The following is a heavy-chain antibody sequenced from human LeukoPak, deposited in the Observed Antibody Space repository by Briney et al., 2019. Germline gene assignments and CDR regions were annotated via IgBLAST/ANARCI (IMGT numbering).Heavy chain of an antibody. CDR3: ARGDSGTTVVTQKPFDY. Sequence: PGGSLRLSCAASGFTFSSYTMNWVRQAPGKGLEWVSYISTSSSTIYYADSVKGRFTISRDNAKNSLYLQMNSLRAEDTAVYYCARGDSGTTVVTQKPFDYWGQGTLVTVSS. CDR2: ISTSSSTI. J-gene: IGHJ4*02. V-gene: IGHV3-48*04. D-gene: IGHD4-23*01. CDR1: GFTFSSYT.